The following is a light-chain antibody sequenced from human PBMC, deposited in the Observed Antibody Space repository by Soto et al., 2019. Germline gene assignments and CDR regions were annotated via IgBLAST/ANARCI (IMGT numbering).Light chain of an antibody. J-gene: IGKJ1*01. CDR3: QQYGRSPGT. CDR1: QSVSSSY. CDR2: GAS. Sequence: EIVFTQSPGTLSFSPGERATLSCRASQSVSSSYLAWYQQKPGQAPRLLIYGASSRATGIPDRFSGSGSGTDFTLTISRLEPEDFAMYYCQQYGRSPGTFGQGTKVDIK. V-gene: IGKV3-20*01.